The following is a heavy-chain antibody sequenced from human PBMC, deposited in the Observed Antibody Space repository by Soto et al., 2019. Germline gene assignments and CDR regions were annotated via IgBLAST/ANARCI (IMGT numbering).Heavy chain of an antibody. J-gene: IGHJ6*01. CDR2: VDFTKNA. Sequence: QLQESGPGLLRPSETLSLTCVVSGGSIGNRNYYWGWVRQFPQQGLEWLGSVDFTKNAYYKSSLKSRVSISMDVSKNQFFLTLTSVTATDSALYYCVRHGQAGGDRGLDVWGRGTSVTVSS. CDR1: GGSIGNRNYY. V-gene: IGHV4-39*01. D-gene: IGHD6-19*01. CDR3: VRHGQAGGDRGLDV.